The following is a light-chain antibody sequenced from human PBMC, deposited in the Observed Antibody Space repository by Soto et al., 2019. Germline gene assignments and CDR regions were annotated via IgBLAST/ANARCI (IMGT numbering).Light chain of an antibody. J-gene: IGLJ2*01. CDR1: SSDVGGYNY. CDR2: EVS. CDR3: SSYTSSSTL. V-gene: IGLV2-14*01. Sequence: QSALTQPASVSGSPGQSITISCTGTSSDVGGYNYVSWYQQHPGKAPKLMIYEVSNRPSGVSNRFSGSKSGNTASLTISGLQAEDEADYYCSSYTSSSTLFGGGTKVTVL.